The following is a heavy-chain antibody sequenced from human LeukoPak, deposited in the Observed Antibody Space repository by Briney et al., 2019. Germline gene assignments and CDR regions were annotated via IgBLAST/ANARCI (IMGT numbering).Heavy chain of an antibody. V-gene: IGHV3-30*03. CDR1: GFTFSSYG. CDR2: ISYDGSNK. J-gene: IGHJ5*02. Sequence: GGSLRLSCAASGFTFSSYGMHWVRQAPGKGLEWVAVISYDGSNKYYADSVKGRFTISRDNAKNTLYLQMNSLRAEDTAVYYCMSPLAGAWGQGTLVTVSS. CDR3: MSPLAGA. D-gene: IGHD3-10*01.